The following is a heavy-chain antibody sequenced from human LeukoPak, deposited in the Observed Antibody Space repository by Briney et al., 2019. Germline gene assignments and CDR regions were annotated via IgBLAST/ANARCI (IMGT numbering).Heavy chain of an antibody. CDR2: IYHSGST. V-gene: IGHV4-4*02. CDR3: ARDQRVGYCSSSSCYGAFDV. D-gene: IGHD2-2*01. J-gene: IGHJ3*01. CDR1: GGSISSGNW. Sequence: NASETLSLTCTVSGGSISSGNWWSWVRQPPGKGLEWIGEIYHSGSTNYNPSLTSRVTISVDESKNYFSLKLNSVTAADTAVYFCARDQRVGYCSSSSCYGAFDVWGQGTMVTVSS.